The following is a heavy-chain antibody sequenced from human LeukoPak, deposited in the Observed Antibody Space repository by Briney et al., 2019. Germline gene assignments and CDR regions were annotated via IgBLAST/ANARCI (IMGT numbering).Heavy chain of an antibody. CDR3: AREGGGSNWFDP. V-gene: IGHV3-11*05. D-gene: IGHD2-15*01. CDR1: GFTFSDYY. J-gene: IGHJ5*02. Sequence: GGSLRLSCAASGFTFSDYYMSWMRQAPGEGLEWVSYISSSSSYTNYADSVKGRFTISRDNAKNSLYLQMNSLRAEDTAVYYCAREGGGSNWFDPWGQGTLVTVSS. CDR2: ISSSSSYT.